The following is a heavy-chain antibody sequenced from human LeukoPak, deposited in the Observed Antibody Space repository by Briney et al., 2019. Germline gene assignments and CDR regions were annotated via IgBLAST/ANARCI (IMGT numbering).Heavy chain of an antibody. J-gene: IGHJ3*02. CDR2: IDSAGDT. Sequence: QSGGSLRLSCAASGFSFKNYDIHWVRQASGKGLEWVSAIDSAGDTYYPGSVKGRFIISRENAKNSLYLQMGSLRAEDMAVYNCARAVREKAFDIWGQGTMVTVSS. CDR1: GFSFKNYD. D-gene: IGHD3-10*01. CDR3: ARAVREKAFDI. V-gene: IGHV3-13*01.